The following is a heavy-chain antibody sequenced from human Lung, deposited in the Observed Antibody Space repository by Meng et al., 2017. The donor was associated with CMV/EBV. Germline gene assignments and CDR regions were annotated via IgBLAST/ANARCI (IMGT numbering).Heavy chain of an antibody. V-gene: IGHV4-31*02. CDR3: ASWVRGLDMYFFDY. CDR1: CASINMSDYY. J-gene: IGHJ4*02. Sequence: SCASINMSDYYWSYIRHQPGKGLEWIGYISYSGTTDYTPSLKSRVTISVDTSTNQFSPRLSSVTAADTAVYYCASWVRGLDMYFFDYWGQGNLVTVSS. CDR2: ISYSGTT. D-gene: IGHD3-10*01.